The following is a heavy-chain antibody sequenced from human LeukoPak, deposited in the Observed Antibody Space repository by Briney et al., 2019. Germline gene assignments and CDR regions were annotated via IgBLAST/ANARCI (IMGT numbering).Heavy chain of an antibody. CDR1: GFTFSSYD. V-gene: IGHV3-13*01. D-gene: IGHD3-22*01. CDR3: ARASYYYDSSGYYSHDAFDI. Sequence: GGSLRLSCAASGFTFSSYDMHWVRQATGKGLEWVSAIGTAGDTYYPGSVKGRFTISRENAKNSLYLQMNSLRAGDTAVYYCARASYYYDSSGYYSHDAFDIWGQGTMVTVSS. CDR2: IGTAGDT. J-gene: IGHJ3*02.